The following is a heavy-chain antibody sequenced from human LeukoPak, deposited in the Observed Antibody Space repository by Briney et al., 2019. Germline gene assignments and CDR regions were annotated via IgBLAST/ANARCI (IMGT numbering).Heavy chain of an antibody. J-gene: IGHJ3*02. D-gene: IGHD5-12*01. CDR2: ITVSGTNT. Sequence: PGGSLRLSCAASGFTLSSYAMSWVRRAPRKGLEWVSGITVSGTNTYDAESVKGRFTISRNNSKNAVYLQMNSLRAEDTAVYYCARSIMGLNSAYDIWGQGTMVTVSS. CDR3: ARSIMGLNSAYDI. V-gene: IGHV3-23*01. CDR1: GFTLSSYA.